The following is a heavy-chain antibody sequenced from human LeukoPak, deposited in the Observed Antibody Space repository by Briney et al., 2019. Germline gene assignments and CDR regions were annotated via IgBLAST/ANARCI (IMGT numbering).Heavy chain of an antibody. CDR3: ARASSHDIGLFDY. V-gene: IGHV4-30-2*01. CDR1: GGSINSGGYY. D-gene: IGHD3-9*01. J-gene: IGHJ4*02. CDR2: IYHSGST. Sequence: SQTLSLTCTVSGGSINSGGYYWSWIRQPPGKGLEWIGYIYHSGSTYYNPSLKSRVTISVDRSKNQFSLKLSSVTAADTAVYYCARASSHDIGLFDYWGQGTLVTVSS.